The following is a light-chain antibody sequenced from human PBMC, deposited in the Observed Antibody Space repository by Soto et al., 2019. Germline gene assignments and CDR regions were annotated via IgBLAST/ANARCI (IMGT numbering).Light chain of an antibody. V-gene: IGLV2-14*01. CDR1: RDDIGAYDY. Sequence: QSALTQPASVSGSPGQSITISCAGTRDDIGAYDYVSWCQQHPGNAPKLLVYEVTNRPSGVSDRFSGSKSGNTASLTISGLQAEDEADYYCNSYTNSSAVVFGGGTKLTVL. CDR2: EVT. J-gene: IGLJ2*01. CDR3: NSYTNSSAVV.